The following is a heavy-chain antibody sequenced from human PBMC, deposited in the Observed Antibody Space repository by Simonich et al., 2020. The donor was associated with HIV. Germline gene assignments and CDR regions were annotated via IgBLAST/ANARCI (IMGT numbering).Heavy chain of an antibody. D-gene: IGHD1-7*01. V-gene: IGHV1-69-2*01. CDR1: GYTFINYY. CDR3: AAVELGH. J-gene: IGHJ4*02. Sequence: VQLVQSGAEVKKPGASVKVSCKASGYTFINYYMHWLQQAPGKGLEWMGLVDPEDGETIYAEKFQGRVTITADTSTDTAYMELSSLRADDTAVYYCAAVELGHWGQGTLVTVSS. CDR2: VDPEDGET.